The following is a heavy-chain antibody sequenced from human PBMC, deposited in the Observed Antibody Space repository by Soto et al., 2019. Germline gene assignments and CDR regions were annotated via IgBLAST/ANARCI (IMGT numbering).Heavy chain of an antibody. V-gene: IGHV3-23*01. CDR2: ISSGGSTT. J-gene: IGHJ5*02. CDR1: GFTFSSFA. D-gene: IGHD2-2*02. CDR3: AKGYCTSTSCYNNWFDP. Sequence: EVQLLESGGGLVQPGGSLRVSCATSGFTFSSFAMSWVGQAPGKGLEGVSTISSGGSTTYYADSVKGRFTISRENSKDTLYLQMNSLRAEDTAVYYCAKGYCTSTSCYNNWFDPWGQGTLVTVSS.